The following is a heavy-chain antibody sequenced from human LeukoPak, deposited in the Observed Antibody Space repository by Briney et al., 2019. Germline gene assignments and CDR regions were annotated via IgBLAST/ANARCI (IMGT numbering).Heavy chain of an antibody. CDR1: GFTFSSYG. CDR2: ISSDGSNK. J-gene: IGHJ4*02. CDR3: AKDLSVLYYYGSGSYKGTDY. V-gene: IGHV3-30*18. D-gene: IGHD3-10*01. Sequence: GRSLRLSCAASGFTFSSYGMHWVRQAPGKGLEWVAVISSDGSNKYYADSVKGRFTISRDNSKNTLYLQMNSLRTEDTAVYYCAKDLSVLYYYGSGSYKGTDYWGQGTLVTVSS.